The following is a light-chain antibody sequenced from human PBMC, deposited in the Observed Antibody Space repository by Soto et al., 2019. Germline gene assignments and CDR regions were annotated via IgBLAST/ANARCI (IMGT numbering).Light chain of an antibody. Sequence: EIVLTQSPGTLSLSPGERATLSCRASQNVDSNYLAWYQQKPGQAPRLLIYAASSRATGIPDRFSGSGSGPDFALTITRVEPEDSAVYYCQQYGSSSWTLGQGTKVDIK. CDR3: QQYGSSSWT. CDR2: AAS. CDR1: QNVDSNY. J-gene: IGKJ1*01. V-gene: IGKV3-20*01.